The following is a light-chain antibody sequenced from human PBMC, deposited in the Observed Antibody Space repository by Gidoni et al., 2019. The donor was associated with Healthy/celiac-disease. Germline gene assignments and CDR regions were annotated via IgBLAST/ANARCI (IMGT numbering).Light chain of an antibody. V-gene: IGLV2-14*01. CDR3: SSYTSSSTL. Sequence: QSALPQPASVSGSPGQSITISCTGTSSDVGGYNYVSWYQQHPCKAPKLMIYDVSNRTSGVSNRFSGSKSGHTASLTISGLQAEDEADYYCSSYTSSSTLFGGGTKLTVL. CDR2: DVS. J-gene: IGLJ2*01. CDR1: SSDVGGYNY.